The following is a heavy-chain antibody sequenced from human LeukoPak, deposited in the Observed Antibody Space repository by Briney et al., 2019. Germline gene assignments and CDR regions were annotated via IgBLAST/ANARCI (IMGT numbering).Heavy chain of an antibody. D-gene: IGHD6-6*01. CDR3: ARVRTISSSFDP. CDR1: GGSFSGYY. CDR2: INHSGST. J-gene: IGHJ5*02. V-gene: IGHV4-34*01. Sequence: SETLSLTCAVYGGSFSGYYWTWIRQPPGKGLEWIGEINHSGSTNYNPSLKSRVTISVDTSKNQFSLKLSSVTAADTAVYYCARVRTISSSFDPWGQGTLVTVSS.